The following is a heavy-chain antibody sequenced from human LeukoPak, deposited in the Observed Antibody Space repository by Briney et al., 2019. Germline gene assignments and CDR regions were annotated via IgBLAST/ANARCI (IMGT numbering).Heavy chain of an antibody. D-gene: IGHD2-2*01. J-gene: IGHJ4*02. Sequence: SETLSLTCTVSAGSINSGGYFWTWVRQHPGEGLEWIGYIWNSGNSYYNPSLSSRVIISADSSKSTFSLKLSSVTAADTAVYYCARYHCGSTYCPGVDFYGPGTLVTVSS. CDR2: IWNSGNS. CDR1: AGSINSGGYF. CDR3: ARYHCGSTYCPGVDF. V-gene: IGHV4-31*03.